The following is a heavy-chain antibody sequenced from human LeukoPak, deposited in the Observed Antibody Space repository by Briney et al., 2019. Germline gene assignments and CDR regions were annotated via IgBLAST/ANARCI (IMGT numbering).Heavy chain of an antibody. D-gene: IGHD6-13*01. CDR2: IYCSGST. CDR3: ARSQYSSSWRTGFDY. CDR1: GGSISSYY. Sequence: PSETLSLTCTVSGGSISSYYWSWIRQPPGKGLEWIGYIYCSGSTNFNPSLKSRVTISVDTSKNQFSLKLSSVTAADTAVYYCARSQYSSSWRTGFDYWGQGTLVTVSS. J-gene: IGHJ4*02. V-gene: IGHV4-59*01.